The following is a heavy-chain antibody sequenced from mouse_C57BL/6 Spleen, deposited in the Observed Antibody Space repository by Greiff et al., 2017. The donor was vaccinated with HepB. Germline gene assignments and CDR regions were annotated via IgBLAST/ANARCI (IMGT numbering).Heavy chain of an antibody. J-gene: IGHJ4*01. CDR2: INPSSGYT. V-gene: IGHV1-4*01. D-gene: IGHD4-1*01. Sequence: VQLQQSGAELARPGASVKMSCKASGYTFTSYTMHWVKQRPGQGLEWIGYINPSSGYTKYNQKFKDKATLTADKSSSTAYMQLSSLTSEDSAVYDWAGHLTGTDYAMDYWGQGTSVTVSS. CDR3: AGHLTGTDYAMDY. CDR1: GYTFTSYT.